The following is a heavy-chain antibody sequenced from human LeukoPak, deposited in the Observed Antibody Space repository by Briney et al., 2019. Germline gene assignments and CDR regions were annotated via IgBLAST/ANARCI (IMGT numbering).Heavy chain of an antibody. CDR3: ARAWYSHGTFDH. V-gene: IGHV4-59*01. CDR2: IYNSGST. J-gene: IGHJ4*02. Sequence: SETLSLTCTVSGGSISGYYWSWIRQPPGKGLEWIEYIYNSGSTNYNPSLKSRVTISLDTSRNQFSLRLNSVTAADTAVYYCARAWYSHGTFDHWGQGTLVTVSS. D-gene: IGHD5-18*01. CDR1: GGSISGYY.